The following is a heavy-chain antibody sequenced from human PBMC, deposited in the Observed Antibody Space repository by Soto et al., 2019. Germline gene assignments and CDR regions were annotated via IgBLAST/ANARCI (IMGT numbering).Heavy chain of an antibody. D-gene: IGHD2-15*01. V-gene: IGHV3-30-3*01. CDR1: GFTFSSYA. CDR2: ISYDGSNK. J-gene: IGHJ6*02. CDR3: ARRSTSGGSLNYYYYGMDV. Sequence: GGSLRFSCAASGFTFSSYAMHWVRQAPGKGLEWVAVISYDGSNKYYADSVKGRFTISRDNSKNTLYLQMNSLRAEDTAVYYCARRSTSGGSLNYYYYGMDVWGQGTTVTVSS.